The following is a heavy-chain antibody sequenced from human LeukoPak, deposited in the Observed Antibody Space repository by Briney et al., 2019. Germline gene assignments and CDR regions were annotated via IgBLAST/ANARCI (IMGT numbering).Heavy chain of an antibody. CDR1: GYSFIGNY. CDR2: ISPTNGAT. J-gene: IGHJ6*02. Sequence: ASVNVSCKTSGYSFIGNYIHWVRQAPGQGLEWMGWISPTNGATNYDQRFQGRVTLTRDTSISTAFMELSSLTSDDTAVYYCARGRPLWFGALDVWGQGTTVAVSS. D-gene: IGHD3-10*01. CDR3: ARGRPLWFGALDV. V-gene: IGHV1-2*02.